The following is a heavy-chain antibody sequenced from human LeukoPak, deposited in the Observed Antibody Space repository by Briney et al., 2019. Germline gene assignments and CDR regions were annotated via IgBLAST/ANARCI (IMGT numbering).Heavy chain of an antibody. J-gene: IGHJ4*02. D-gene: IGHD6-6*01. CDR1: GGSFSGYY. Sequence: PSETLSLTCAVYGGSFSGYYWSWIRQPPGKGLEWIGEINHSGSTNYNPSLKSRVTISVDTSKNQFSLKLSSVTAADTAVYYRAREEGIAARSSFFDYWGQGTLVTVSS. V-gene: IGHV4-34*01. CDR3: AREEGIAARSSFFDY. CDR2: INHSGST.